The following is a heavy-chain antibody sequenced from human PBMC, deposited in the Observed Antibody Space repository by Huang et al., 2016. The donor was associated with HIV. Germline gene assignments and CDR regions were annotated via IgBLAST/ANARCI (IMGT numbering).Heavy chain of an antibody. V-gene: IGHV3-7*01. D-gene: IGHD6-19*01. CDR1: GFSISTYW. CDR3: TRGPLGWLVHRYFYH. CDR2: IKQDGSEK. J-gene: IGHJ1*01. Sequence: EVQLVESGGGLVQPGGSLRVSCAAAGFSISTYWMSWVRQTPGKGLEWVASIKQDGSEKDYVDAVKGRFIISRDNAKNSLYSQMNSLRAEDTAVYYCTRGPLGWLVHRYFYHWGQGTLVTVSS.